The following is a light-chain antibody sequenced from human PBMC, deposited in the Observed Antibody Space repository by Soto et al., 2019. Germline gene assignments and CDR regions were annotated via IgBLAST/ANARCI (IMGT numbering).Light chain of an antibody. CDR1: QSARSR. CDR2: DAS. V-gene: IGKV1-5*01. CDR3: QRYKMYAPWT. J-gene: IGKJ1*01. Sequence: DILMTQSPATLSASVGDRVTISCRASQSARSRLAWYQQKPGNAPRLLIYDASSLESGVPARFSGRGSGTELTLTISSLQPEDFASYDCQRYKMYAPWTFGQGTKVDIK.